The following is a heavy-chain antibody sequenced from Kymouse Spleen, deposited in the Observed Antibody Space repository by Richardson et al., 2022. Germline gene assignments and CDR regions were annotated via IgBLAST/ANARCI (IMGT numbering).Heavy chain of an antibody. CDR1: GFTFSSYA. CDR3: AKESWIPTGRYYYYYGMDV. J-gene: IGHJ6*02. Sequence: EVQLVESGGGLVQPGGSLRLSCAASGFTFSSYAMSWVRQAPGKGLEWVSAISGSGGSTYYADSVKGRFTISRDNSKNTLYLQMNSLRAEDTAVYYCAKESWIPTGRYYYYYGMDVWGQGTTVTVSS. CDR2: ISGSGGST. V-gene: IGHV3-23*04. D-gene: IGHD5-18,IGHD5-18*01.